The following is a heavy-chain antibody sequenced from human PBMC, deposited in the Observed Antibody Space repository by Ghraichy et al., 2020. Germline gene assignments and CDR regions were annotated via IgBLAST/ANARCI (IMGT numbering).Heavy chain of an antibody. CDR1: GFTFSSYA. CDR3: AKAVLRFLEWLLFPFDY. D-gene: IGHD3-3*01. Sequence: GGSLRLSCAASGFTFSSYAMSWVRQAPGKGLEWVSAISGSGGSTYYADSVKGRFTISRDNSKNTLYLQMNSLRAEDTAVYYCAKAVLRFLEWLLFPFDYWGQGTLVTVSS. J-gene: IGHJ4*02. CDR2: ISGSGGST. V-gene: IGHV3-23*01.